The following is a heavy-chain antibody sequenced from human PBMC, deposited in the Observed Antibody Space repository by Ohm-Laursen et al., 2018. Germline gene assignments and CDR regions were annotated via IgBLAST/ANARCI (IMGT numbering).Heavy chain of an antibody. D-gene: IGHD6-19*01. CDR2: IYYSGST. J-gene: IGHJ4*02. CDR3: ARQESSGWYPDY. CDR1: GGSISSYY. V-gene: IGHV4-59*08. Sequence: GTLSLTCTASGGSISSYYWSWIRQPPGKGLEWIGYIYYSGSTNYNPSLKSRVTISVDTSTNQFSLKLSSVTAADTAVYYCARQESSGWYPDYWGQGTLVTVSS.